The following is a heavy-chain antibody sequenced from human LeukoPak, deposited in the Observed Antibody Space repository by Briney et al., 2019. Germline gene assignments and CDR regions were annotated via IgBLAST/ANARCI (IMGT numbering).Heavy chain of an antibody. V-gene: IGHV3-23*01. CDR1: GFTFSSYA. J-gene: IGHJ4*02. Sequence: GGSLRLSCAASGFTFSSYAMSWVRQAPGKGLEWASAISGSGGSTYYADSVKGRFTISTDSAKNSLDLQMNSLRAEDMAVYYCTRDERWGQGTLVTVSS. CDR2: ISGSGGST. CDR3: TRDER.